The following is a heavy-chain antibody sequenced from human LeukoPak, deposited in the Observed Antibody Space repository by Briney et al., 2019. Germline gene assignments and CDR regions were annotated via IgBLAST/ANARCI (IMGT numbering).Heavy chain of an antibody. D-gene: IGHD2-21*02. CDR1: GFTFSSYA. Sequence: GGSLRLSCAASGFTFSSYAMSWVRQAPGKGLEWVSAISGSGGSTYYADSVKGRFTISRDNSKNTLYLQMNSLRAEDTAIYYCAVTGGDSSWFDPWGQGTLVTVSS. CDR2: ISGSGGST. CDR3: AVTGGDSSWFDP. J-gene: IGHJ5*02. V-gene: IGHV3-23*01.